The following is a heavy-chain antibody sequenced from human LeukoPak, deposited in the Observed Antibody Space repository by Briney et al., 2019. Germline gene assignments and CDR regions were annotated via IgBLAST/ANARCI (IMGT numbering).Heavy chain of an antibody. CDR2: ISSSSSYI. D-gene: IGHD3-22*01. J-gene: IGHJ4*02. V-gene: IGHV3-21*01. Sequence: GGSLRLSCAASGFTFSSYSMNWVRQAPWKGLEWVSSISSSSSYIYYADSVKGRFTISRDNAKNSLYLQMNSLRAEDTAVYYCARDLRVSYDSSGYYYLDYWGQGTLVTVSS. CDR1: GFTFSSYS. CDR3: ARDLRVSYDSSGYYYLDY.